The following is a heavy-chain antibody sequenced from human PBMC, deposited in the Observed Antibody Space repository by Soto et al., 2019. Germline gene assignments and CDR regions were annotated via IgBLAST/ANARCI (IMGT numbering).Heavy chain of an antibody. CDR1: GGTFSSYA. J-gene: IGHJ3*02. Sequence: QVQLVQSGAEVKKPGSSGKVSCKASGGTFSSYAISWVRQAPGQGREWMGVIIPIFGTATYAQKFQGRGTITADESTSTAYMELSSLRSEDTAVYYCAREPLRITRIGGDFDIWGQGTMVTVSS. V-gene: IGHV1-69*01. CDR3: AREPLRITRIGGDFDI. CDR2: IIPIFGTA. D-gene: IGHD3-10*02.